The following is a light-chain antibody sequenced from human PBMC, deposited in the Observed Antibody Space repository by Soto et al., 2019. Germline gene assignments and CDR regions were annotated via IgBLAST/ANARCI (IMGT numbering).Light chain of an antibody. CDR2: SNN. CDR3: AAWDGSLNGVL. CDR1: SSNIGTNT. Sequence: QSVLTQPPSASGTPGQRVTISCSGSSSNIGTNTVNWYQQLPGSAPQFLIYSNNQRPSGVPDRFSGSKSGTSASLAISGLQPDDEADYYCAAWDGSLNGVLFGGGTKLTVL. V-gene: IGLV1-44*01. J-gene: IGLJ2*01.